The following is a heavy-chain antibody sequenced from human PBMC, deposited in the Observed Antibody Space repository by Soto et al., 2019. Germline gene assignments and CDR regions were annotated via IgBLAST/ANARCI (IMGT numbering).Heavy chain of an antibody. Sequence: PGESLKISCKGSGYSFTGYWITWVRQVPGKGLGWMARIDPSDSYTNYSPSFQGHVTVSADRSISTAYLQWSSLKASDTAIYYCARPRDITIFGVVLEAFDVWGQGTLVTVSS. CDR2: IDPSDSYT. D-gene: IGHD3-3*01. J-gene: IGHJ3*01. CDR1: GYSFTGYW. V-gene: IGHV5-10-1*01. CDR3: ARPRDITIFGVVLEAFDV.